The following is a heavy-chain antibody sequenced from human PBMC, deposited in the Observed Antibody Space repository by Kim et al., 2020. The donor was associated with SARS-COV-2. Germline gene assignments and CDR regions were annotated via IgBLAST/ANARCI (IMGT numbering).Heavy chain of an antibody. CDR3: ARGVYYGGNSGAFDI. Sequence: GRSLRLSCAASGFTFSSYGMHWVRQAPGKGLEWVAVIWYDGSNKYYADSVKGRFTISRDNSKNTLYLQMNSLRAEDTAVYYCARGVYYGGNSGAFDIWGQWTMVTVSS. D-gene: IGHD4-17*01. V-gene: IGHV3-33*01. CDR1: GFTFSSYG. J-gene: IGHJ3*02. CDR2: IWYDGSNK.